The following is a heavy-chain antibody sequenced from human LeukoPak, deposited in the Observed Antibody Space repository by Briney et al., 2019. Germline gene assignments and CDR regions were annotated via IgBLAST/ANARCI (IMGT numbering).Heavy chain of an antibody. V-gene: IGHV3-7*01. J-gene: IGHJ2*01. Sequence: PGGSLRLSCAASGFTFSSYWMSWVRQAPGKGLEWVANIKQDGSEKYYVDSVKGRFTISRDNAKNSLYLQMNSLRAEDTAVYYCARVPMLSSWYRWYFDLWGRGTLVTVSS. CDR2: IKQDGSEK. D-gene: IGHD6-13*01. CDR1: GFTFSSYW. CDR3: ARVPMLSSWYRWYFDL.